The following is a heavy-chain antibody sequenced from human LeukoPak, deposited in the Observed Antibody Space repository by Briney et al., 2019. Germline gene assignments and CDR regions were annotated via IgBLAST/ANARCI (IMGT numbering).Heavy chain of an antibody. CDR2: VSPSNGNT. J-gene: IGHJ4*02. CDR1: AYTFTSHG. V-gene: IGHV1-18*01. CDR3: ATDTSYSWYDTFGEY. Sequence: ASVKVSCKASAYTFTSHGISWVRQAPGQGLEWMGWVSPSNGNTDYAQKFQGRVTMTTGISTTTAYLELRSLRSDDTAVYYCATDTSYSWYDTFGEYWGQGTLVTVSS. D-gene: IGHD5-12*01.